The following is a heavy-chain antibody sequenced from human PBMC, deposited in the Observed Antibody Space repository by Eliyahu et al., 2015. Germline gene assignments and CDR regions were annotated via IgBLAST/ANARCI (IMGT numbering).Heavy chain of an antibody. CDR2: ISSGGDTK. Sequence: QVQLVESGGGVVQPGGSLXLXCVASGFTFSKHAMHWVRQAPGKGLKWLALISSGGDTKYYADSVKGRVTISRDDSQSTMYLQMNSVRSDDTGVYYCARVSASGLFSEYXYWGQGTLVAVSS. CDR1: GFTFSKHA. D-gene: IGHD3-10*02. CDR3: ARVSASGLFSEYXY. J-gene: IGHJ4*02. V-gene: IGHV3-30*03.